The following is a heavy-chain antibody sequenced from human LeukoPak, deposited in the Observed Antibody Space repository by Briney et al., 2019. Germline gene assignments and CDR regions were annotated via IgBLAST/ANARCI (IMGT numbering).Heavy chain of an antibody. CDR2: IKQDGSDK. Sequence: GGSLRLSCTASGFSFSSYWMSWVRQAPGKGLEWVANIKQDGSDKYYVDSVKGRFTISRDNAKNSLYLQMNSLRAEDSALYYCARASAVAGTRDHLGQGTLVTVSS. D-gene: IGHD6-19*01. V-gene: IGHV3-7*01. CDR3: ARASAVAGTRDH. CDR1: GFSFSSYW. J-gene: IGHJ4*02.